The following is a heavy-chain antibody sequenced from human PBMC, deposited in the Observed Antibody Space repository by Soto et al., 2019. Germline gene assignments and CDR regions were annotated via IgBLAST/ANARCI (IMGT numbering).Heavy chain of an antibody. V-gene: IGHV1-46*03. J-gene: IGHJ4*02. CDR1: GXSFTTYY. Sequence: VSVKVSCKASGXSFTTYYIHWVRQAPGQGLEWMGIINPSAGSTTYAQKFQGRVTMTRDTSTGTVYMDLSSLRSEDTAAYYCARDLRRSWVVTTDNWGQGTQVTVSS. D-gene: IGHD2-21*02. CDR3: ARDLRRSWVVTTDN. CDR2: INPSAGST.